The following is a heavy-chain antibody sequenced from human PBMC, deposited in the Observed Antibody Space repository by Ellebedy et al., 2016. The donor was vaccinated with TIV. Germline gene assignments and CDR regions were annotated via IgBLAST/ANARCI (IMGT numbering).Heavy chain of an antibody. Sequence: GESLKISCTASGFLFSDYALNWVRQAPGKGLEWISDISRFSDTIYYAESVRGRFSISRDNSKNTLELQMNNLTAGDTAVYYCARKARFFYGLDVWGQGTTVTVSS. D-gene: IGHD3-3*01. J-gene: IGHJ6*02. CDR3: ARKARFFYGLDV. CDR1: GFLFSDYA. CDR2: ISRFSDTI. V-gene: IGHV3-48*04.